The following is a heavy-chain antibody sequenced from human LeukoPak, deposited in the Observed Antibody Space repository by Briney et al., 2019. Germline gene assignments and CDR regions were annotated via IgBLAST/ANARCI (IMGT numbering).Heavy chain of an antibody. CDR3: ARLWSTSCKGGSCPHQPNY. J-gene: IGHJ4*02. CDR2: INYGGNT. Sequence: SETLSLTCTVSGGSISSSAYHWGWIRQPPGKGLEWIGTINYGGNTYYNLSLKSRVIIFLDTSKNQFSLKLSSVTAAHTAVYYCARLWSTSCKGGSCPHQPNYWGQGTRVTVPS. D-gene: IGHD2-15*01. V-gene: IGHV4-39*01. CDR1: GGSISSSAYH.